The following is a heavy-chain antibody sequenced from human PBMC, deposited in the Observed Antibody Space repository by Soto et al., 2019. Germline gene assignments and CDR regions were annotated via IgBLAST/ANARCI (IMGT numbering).Heavy chain of an antibody. CDR1: GFTFSSYW. CDR3: ARVLYGAYGQAF. V-gene: IGHV3-74*01. D-gene: IGHD4-17*01. CDR2: IKGDEITT. J-gene: IGHJ4*02. Sequence: EVQLVESGENLVQPGGSLRLSCAASGFTFSSYWIHWVRQAPGKGLVWVSRIKGDEITTNYADSVKGRFTNARDNAKNTVFLQMHSLRAEDTSLYYCARVLYGAYGQAFWGQGTLVTVSS.